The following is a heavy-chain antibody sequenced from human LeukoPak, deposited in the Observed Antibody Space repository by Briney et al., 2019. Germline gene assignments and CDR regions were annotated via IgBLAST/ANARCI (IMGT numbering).Heavy chain of an antibody. CDR3: ARRPIVGATDY. CDR2: ISSSGSTI. D-gene: IGHD1-26*01. J-gene: IGHJ4*02. V-gene: IGHV3-48*03. Sequence: PGGSLRLSCAASGFTFSSYEMNWVRQAPGKGLEWVSYISSSGSTIYYADSVKGRFTISRDNAKNSLYLQMNSLRAEDTAVYYCARRPIVGATDYWGQGTLVTVSS. CDR1: GFTFSSYE.